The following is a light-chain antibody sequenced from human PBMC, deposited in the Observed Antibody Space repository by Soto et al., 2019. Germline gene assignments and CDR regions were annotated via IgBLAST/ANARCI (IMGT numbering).Light chain of an antibody. CDR3: QQYGGPPRVT. CDR1: QSVSINY. Sequence: ELVSTQSPGTLSLSPGERATLSCRASQSVSINYLAWYQQKPGQAPRLLIYGASSRATGIPDRFIGSGSGTDFTLTVSRLELEDLAVYYFQQYGGPPRVTFGGGTKVEIK. CDR2: GAS. J-gene: IGKJ4*01. V-gene: IGKV3-20*01.